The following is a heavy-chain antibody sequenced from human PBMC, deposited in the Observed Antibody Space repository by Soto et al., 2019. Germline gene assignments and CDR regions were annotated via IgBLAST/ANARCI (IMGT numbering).Heavy chain of an antibody. CDR3: ARHDYGDYDNWFDP. CDR1: GGSFSGYY. V-gene: IGHV4-34*01. J-gene: IGHJ5*02. Sequence: QVQLQQWGAGLLKPSETLSLTCAVYGGSFSGYYWSWIRQPPRKGLEWIGEINHSGSTNYNPSLKRRVTISVDTSKNQFSLKLSSVTAADTAVYYCARHDYGDYDNWFDPWGQGTLVTVSS. CDR2: INHSGST. D-gene: IGHD4-17*01.